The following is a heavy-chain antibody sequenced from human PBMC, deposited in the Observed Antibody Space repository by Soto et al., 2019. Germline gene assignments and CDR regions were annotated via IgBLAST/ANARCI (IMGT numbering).Heavy chain of an antibody. CDR2: IIPIFGTA. J-gene: IGHJ3*02. D-gene: IGHD3-22*01. CDR3: AREGYYDSSGYGSYAFDI. Sequence: QVQLVQSGAEVKKPGSSVKVSCKASGGTFSSYAISWVRQAPGQGLEWMGGIIPIFGTANYAQKLQGRVTITAEESTSTAYMELSSLRSEDTAVYYCAREGYYDSSGYGSYAFDIWGQGTMVTVSS. V-gene: IGHV1-69*01. CDR1: GGTFSSYA.